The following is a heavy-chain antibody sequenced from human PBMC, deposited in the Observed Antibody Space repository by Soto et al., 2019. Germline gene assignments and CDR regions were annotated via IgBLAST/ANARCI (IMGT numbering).Heavy chain of an antibody. CDR1: GGTFSSSA. Sequence: QVQLVQSGAEMMKPGSSVKVSCEASGGTFSSSAISWVRQTPGQGLEWMGGIIPIFATADYAQKFQGRVTITADEYTSSVYMELSSLRSDDTAVYYCARGPGYCSGGSCYSGFGYWGQGTLVTVSS. D-gene: IGHD2-15*01. V-gene: IGHV1-69*01. CDR2: IIPIFATA. J-gene: IGHJ4*02. CDR3: ARGPGYCSGGSCYSGFGY.